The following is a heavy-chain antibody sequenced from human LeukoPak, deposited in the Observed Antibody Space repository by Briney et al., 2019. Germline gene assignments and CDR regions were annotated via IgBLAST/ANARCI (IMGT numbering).Heavy chain of an antibody. D-gene: IGHD3-22*01. V-gene: IGHV1-18*01. CDR3: ATGYYYDSSGYYYAFDY. CDR2: ISAYNGNT. CDR1: GGTFSSYA. Sequence: ASVKVSCKASGGTFSSYAISWVRQAPGQGLEWMGWISAYNGNTNYAQKLQGRVTMTTDTSTSTAYMELRSLRSEDTAVYYCATGYYYDSSGYYYAFDYWGQGTLVTVSS. J-gene: IGHJ4*02.